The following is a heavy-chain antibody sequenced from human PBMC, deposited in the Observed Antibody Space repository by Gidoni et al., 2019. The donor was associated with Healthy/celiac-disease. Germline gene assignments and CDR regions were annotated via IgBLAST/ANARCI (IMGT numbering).Heavy chain of an antibody. CDR3: ARDSGTTWFDP. V-gene: IGHV4-59*01. D-gene: IGHD1-1*01. J-gene: IGHJ5*02. Sequence: QVQLQESGPGLVKPSETLSLTCTVSGGSISSYSWSWIRQPPGKGLEWIGYIYYSASTNYNPSLKSRGTLSVDTSKNQFSLKLSFVPAADTAVYYCARDSGTTWFDPWCQGTLVTVSS. CDR2: IYYSAST. CDR1: GGSISSYS.